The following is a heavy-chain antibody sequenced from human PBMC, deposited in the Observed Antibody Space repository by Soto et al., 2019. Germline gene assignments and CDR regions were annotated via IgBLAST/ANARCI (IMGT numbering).Heavy chain of an antibody. CDR3: ARGGHYGSRTHFPSLIY. CDR2: IIPMFTTP. J-gene: IGHJ4*02. Sequence: QVQLVQSGAEVKRPGSSVKVSCQASGAIFRTYAISWVRQAPGQGLEWMGGIIPMFTTPNYAQNFQGRVTISADESTSTAYMELSSLKSEDTAVYYCARGGHYGSRTHFPSLIYWGQGTQVSVSS. D-gene: IGHD3-10*01. V-gene: IGHV1-69*01. CDR1: GAIFRTYA.